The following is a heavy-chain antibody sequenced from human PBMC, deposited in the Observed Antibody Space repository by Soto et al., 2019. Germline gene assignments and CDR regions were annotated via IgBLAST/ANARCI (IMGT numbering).Heavy chain of an antibody. J-gene: IGHJ5*02. Sequence: ASVKVSCKASGYTFTSYGISWVRQAPGQGLEWMGWISGFNDDTNHAQKLQGRVTMTKDTSTSTAYMELRSLKSDDTAVYCCGRRGSYYPARIWFAPWGRGTLVTVS. CDR1: GYTFTSYG. V-gene: IGHV1-18*01. D-gene: IGHD3-10*01. CDR3: GRRGSYYPARIWFAP. CDR2: ISGFNDDT.